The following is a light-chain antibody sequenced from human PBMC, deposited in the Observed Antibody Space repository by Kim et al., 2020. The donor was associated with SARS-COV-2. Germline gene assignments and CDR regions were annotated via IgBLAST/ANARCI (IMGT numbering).Light chain of an antibody. J-gene: IGKJ1*01. CDR1: HSIFYNSKNKNY. Sequence: ATINCNSSHSIFYNSKNKNYLTWYQQKPGQPTKVLIYWASTREAGVPDRFSGSGSGTDFTLTISSLQAEDVAVYYCHQFYSTPQTFGQGTKVDIK. CDR2: WAS. CDR3: HQFYSTPQT. V-gene: IGKV4-1*01.